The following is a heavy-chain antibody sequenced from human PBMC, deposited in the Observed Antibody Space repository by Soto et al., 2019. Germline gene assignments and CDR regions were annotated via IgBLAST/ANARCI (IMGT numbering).Heavy chain of an antibody. CDR1: GGSISSSSYY. J-gene: IGHJ5*02. V-gene: IGHV4-39*01. CDR3: ARPRIHYCSGGSCPSWGNWFDP. Sequence: PSETLSLTCTVSGGSISSSSYYWGWIRQPPGKGLEWVGSIYYSGSTYYNPSLKSRVTISVDTSKNQFSLKLSSVTAADTAVYYCARPRIHYCSGGSCPSWGNWFDPWGQGTLVTVSS. CDR2: IYYSGST. D-gene: IGHD2-15*01.